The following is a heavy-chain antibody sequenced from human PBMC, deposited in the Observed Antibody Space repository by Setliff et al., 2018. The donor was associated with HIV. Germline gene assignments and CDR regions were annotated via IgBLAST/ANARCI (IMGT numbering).Heavy chain of an antibody. Sequence: SETLSLTCGVSGYSISSGYFWGWIRQPPGKGLEWIGSIYHSGSTNYNPSLKSRVTMSVDTSKNQFSLKLSSVTAADTAVYYCAALLGDSGSYGGGAFDIWGQGTMVTVSS. D-gene: IGHD1-26*01. J-gene: IGHJ3*02. CDR1: GYSISSGYF. CDR2: IYHSGST. CDR3: AALLGDSGSYGGGAFDI. V-gene: IGHV4-38-2*01.